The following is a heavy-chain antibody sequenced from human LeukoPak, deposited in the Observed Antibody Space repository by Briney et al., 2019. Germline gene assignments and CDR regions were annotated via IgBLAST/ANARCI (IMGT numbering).Heavy chain of an antibody. J-gene: IGHJ4*02. CDR3: ARAFGGHDEWYYLDY. V-gene: IGHV1-8*03. CDR1: GYTFTSYD. Sequence: ASVKVSCKASGYTFTSYDINWVRQATGQGLEWMGWMNPNSGNTDYAQKFQGRFTITINTSISTAYMELSSLRSEDTAVYYCARAFGGHDEWYYLDYWGQGTLVTVPS. CDR2: MNPNSGNT. D-gene: IGHD5-12*01.